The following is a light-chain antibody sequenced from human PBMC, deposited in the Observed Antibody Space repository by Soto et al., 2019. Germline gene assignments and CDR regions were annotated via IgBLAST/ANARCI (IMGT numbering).Light chain of an antibody. CDR2: GAS. J-gene: IGKJ4*01. CDR3: QQLNTYPA. V-gene: IGKV1-9*01. CDR1: QGIGSY. Sequence: DLPLTQSPSFLSASVGDRVTITCRASQGIGSYLGWYQQAPGKAPKLLIYGASTLQSGVPSRFSGRGSGTEFTITISSLQPEDVATYFCQQLNTYPAFGGGTKVEI.